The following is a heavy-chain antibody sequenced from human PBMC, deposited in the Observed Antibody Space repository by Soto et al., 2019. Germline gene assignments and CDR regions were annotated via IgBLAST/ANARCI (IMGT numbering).Heavy chain of an antibody. CDR3: ARDLYSSSARYFDY. CDR2: ISSSSSYI. V-gene: IGHV3-21*01. J-gene: IGHJ4*02. D-gene: IGHD6-6*01. Sequence: EVQLVESGGGLVKPGGSLRLSCAASGFTFSSYSMNWVRQAPGKGLEWVSSISSSSSYIYYADSVKGRFNISRDNAKNSLYVQMNSLRAEDTAVYYCARDLYSSSARYFDYWGQGTLVTVSS. CDR1: GFTFSSYS.